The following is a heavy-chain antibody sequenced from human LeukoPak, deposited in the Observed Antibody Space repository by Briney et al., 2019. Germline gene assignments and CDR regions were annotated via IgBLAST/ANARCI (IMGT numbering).Heavy chain of an antibody. V-gene: IGHV4-61*02. CDR1: GGFISSGSYY. J-gene: IGHJ6*03. D-gene: IGHD7-27*01. CDR3: ASELGGYYYYMDV. Sequence: PSQTLSLTCTVSGGFISSGSYYWSWILQPAGKGLEWIGRIYTSGSTNYNPSLKSRVTISVDTSKNQFSLKLSSVTAADTAVYYCASELGGYYYYMDVWGKGTTVTVSS. CDR2: IYTSGST.